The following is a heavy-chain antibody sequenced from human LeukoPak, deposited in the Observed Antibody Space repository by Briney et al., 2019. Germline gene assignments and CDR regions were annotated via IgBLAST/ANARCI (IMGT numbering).Heavy chain of an antibody. CDR3: TTATSTTASWS. J-gene: IGHJ5*02. D-gene: IGHD1-1*01. V-gene: IGHV3-15*01. Sequence: PGGSLRLSCAASGFTFSNIWMTWVRQAPGKGLEGVGRIKRKAEGGTTDYAAPVRGRFTISRDDSKTTLYLQMNSLKAEDTAVYYCTTATSTTASWSWGQGTLVTVSS. CDR1: GFTFSNIW. CDR2: IKRKAEGGTT.